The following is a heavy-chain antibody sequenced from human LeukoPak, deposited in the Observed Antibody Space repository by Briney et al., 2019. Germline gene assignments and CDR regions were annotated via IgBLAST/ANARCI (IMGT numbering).Heavy chain of an antibody. Sequence: SETLSLTCTVSGGSISSSSYYWGWIRQPPGKGLEWIGSIYYGGSTYYNPSLKSRVTISVDTSKDQFSLKLSSVTAADTAVYYCARRRYFDYWGQGTLVTVSS. CDR3: ARRRYFDY. CDR1: GGSISSSSYY. J-gene: IGHJ4*02. CDR2: IYYGGST. V-gene: IGHV4-39*07.